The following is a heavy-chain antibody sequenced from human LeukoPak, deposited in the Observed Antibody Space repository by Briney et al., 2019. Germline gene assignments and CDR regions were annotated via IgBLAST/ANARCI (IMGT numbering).Heavy chain of an antibody. CDR3: ARLPAAPIARWFDP. CDR2: IYHSGST. J-gene: IGHJ5*02. D-gene: IGHD2-2*01. Sequence: SETLSLTCAVSGYSISSGYYWGWIRQPPGKGLEWIGSIYHSGSTYYNPSLKSRVTISVDTPKNQFSLKLSSVTAADTAVYYCARLPAAPIARWFDPWGQGTLVTVSS. V-gene: IGHV4-38-2*01. CDR1: GYSISSGYY.